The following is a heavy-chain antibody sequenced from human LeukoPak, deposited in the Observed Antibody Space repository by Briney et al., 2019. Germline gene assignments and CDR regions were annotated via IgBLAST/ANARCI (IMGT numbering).Heavy chain of an antibody. CDR2: ISGSGGST. CDR3: AKVRRIVNCSSTSCYFGYYFDY. Sequence: PGGSLRLSCAASGFTFSSYAMSWVRQAPGKGLEWVSAISGSGGSTHYADSVKGRFTISRDNSKNTLYLQMNSLRAEDTAVYYCAKVRRIVNCSSTSCYFGYYFDYWGQGTLVTVSS. V-gene: IGHV3-23*01. J-gene: IGHJ4*02. CDR1: GFTFSSYA. D-gene: IGHD2-2*01.